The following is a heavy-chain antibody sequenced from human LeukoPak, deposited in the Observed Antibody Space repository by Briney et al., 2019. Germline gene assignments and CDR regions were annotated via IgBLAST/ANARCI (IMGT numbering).Heavy chain of an antibody. CDR2: ISYDGSRK. CDR1: GLTFSNYA. Sequence: PGGSLRLSCTGSGLTFSNYAMHWGRQAPGKGLEWVAVISYDGSRKDYTDSVKGRFTISRDNPKNTLYLQMNSLRAEDTAVYFCATAPLYSSSWYFRGYFDDWGQGTLVTVSS. CDR3: ATAPLYSSSWYFRGYFDD. J-gene: IGHJ4*02. D-gene: IGHD6-13*01. V-gene: IGHV3-30*04.